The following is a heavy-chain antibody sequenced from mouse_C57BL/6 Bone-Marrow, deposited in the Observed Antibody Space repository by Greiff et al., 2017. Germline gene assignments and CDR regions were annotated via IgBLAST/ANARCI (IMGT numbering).Heavy chain of an antibody. V-gene: IGHV14-1*01. CDR2: IDPEDGDT. CDR3: TTDYGSLDYYAMDY. Sequence: VQLQQSGAELVRPGASVKLSCTASGFNIKDYYMHWVKQRPEQGLEWIGRIDPEDGDTEYAPKFQGKATMTADTSSNTAYLQLSSLTSEDTAVYYCTTDYGSLDYYAMDYWGQGTSVTVSS. CDR1: GFNIKDYY. D-gene: IGHD1-1*01. J-gene: IGHJ4*01.